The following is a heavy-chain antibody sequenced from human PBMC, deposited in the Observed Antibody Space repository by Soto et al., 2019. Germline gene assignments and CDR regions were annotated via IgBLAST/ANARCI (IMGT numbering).Heavy chain of an antibody. CDR2: INPSGGST. CDR1: GYTFTRDY. Sequence: ASVKGSCKASGYTFTRDYMHWVRQAPGQGLEWMGIINPSGGSTSYAQKFQGRVTMTRDTSTSTVYMELSSLRSEDTAVYYCARDIVVVVAWYYGMDVWGQGTTVTVSS. V-gene: IGHV1-46*03. D-gene: IGHD2-15*01. J-gene: IGHJ6*02. CDR3: ARDIVVVVAWYYGMDV.